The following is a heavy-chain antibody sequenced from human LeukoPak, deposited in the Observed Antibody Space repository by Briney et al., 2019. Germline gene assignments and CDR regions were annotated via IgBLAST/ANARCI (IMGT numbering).Heavy chain of an antibody. V-gene: IGHV1-18*01. CDR2: ISAYNGNT. D-gene: IGHD3-22*01. Sequence: ASVKVSCKASGYTFTSYGISWVRQAPGQGLEWMGWISAYNGNTNYAQKLQGRVTMTTDTSTNTAYMELRSLRSDDTAVYYCARENDYYDSSGYYPDAFDIWGQGTMVTVSS. CDR3: ARENDYYDSSGYYPDAFDI. J-gene: IGHJ3*02. CDR1: GYTFTSYG.